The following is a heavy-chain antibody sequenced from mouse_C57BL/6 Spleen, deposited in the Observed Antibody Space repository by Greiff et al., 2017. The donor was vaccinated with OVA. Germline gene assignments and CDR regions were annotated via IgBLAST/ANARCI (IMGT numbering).Heavy chain of an antibody. CDR1: GYTFTSYW. CDR2: IYPGSGST. V-gene: IGHV1-55*01. CDR3: ARSIYYGNYVAMDY. J-gene: IGHJ4*01. Sequence: QVQLQQPGAELVKPGASVKMSCKASGYTFTSYWITWVKQRPGQGLEWIGDIYPGSGSTNYNEKFKSKATLTVDTSSSTAYMQLSSLTSEDSAVYDCARSIYYGNYVAMDYWGQGTSVTVSS. D-gene: IGHD2-1*01.